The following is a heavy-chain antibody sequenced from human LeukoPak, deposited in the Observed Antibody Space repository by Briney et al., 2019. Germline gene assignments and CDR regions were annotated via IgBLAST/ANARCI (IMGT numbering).Heavy chain of an antibody. D-gene: IGHD3-22*01. V-gene: IGHV3-21*04. CDR2: ISSSSSYI. CDR1: GFTFSSYS. CDR3: ARDRGGGGDSSGYYSYYFDY. Sequence: PGGSLRLSCAASGFTFSSYSMNWVRQAPGKGLEWVSSISSSSSYIYYADSVKGRFTISRDNAKNSLYLQMNSLRAADTAVYYCARDRGGGGDSSGYYSYYFDYWGQGTLVTVSS. J-gene: IGHJ4*02.